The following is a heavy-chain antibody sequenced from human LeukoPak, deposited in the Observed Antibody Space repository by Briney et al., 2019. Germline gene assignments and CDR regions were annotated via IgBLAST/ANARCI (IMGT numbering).Heavy chain of an antibody. CDR3: AREGYYYGMDV. CDR2: INHSGST. CDR1: GGSFGGYY. V-gene: IGHV4-34*01. Sequence: SETLSLTCAVYGGSFGGYYWSWIRQPPGKGLEWIGEINHSGSTNYNPSLKSRVTISVDTSKNQFSLKLSSVTAADTAVYYCAREGYYYGMDVWGQGTTVTVSS. J-gene: IGHJ6*02.